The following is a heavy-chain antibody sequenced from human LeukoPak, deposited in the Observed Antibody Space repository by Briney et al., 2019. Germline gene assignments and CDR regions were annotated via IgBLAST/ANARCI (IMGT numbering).Heavy chain of an antibody. CDR3: ARDRSSGWIDY. V-gene: IGHV3-30*03. CDR2: ISYDGSNK. CDR1: GFTFSSYG. Sequence: GGSLRLSCAASGFTFSSYGMHWVRQAPGKGLEWVAVISYDGSNKYYADSVKGRFTISRDNAKNTMYLQLSSLRAEDTAVYYCARDRSSGWIDYWGQGTLVTVSS. J-gene: IGHJ4*02. D-gene: IGHD6-19*01.